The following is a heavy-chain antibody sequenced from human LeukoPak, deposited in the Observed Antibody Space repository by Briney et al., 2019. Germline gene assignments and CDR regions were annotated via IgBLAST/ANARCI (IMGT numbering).Heavy chain of an antibody. CDR1: GFTFRSYS. Sequence: GGSLRLSCAASGFTFRSYSMNWVRQAPGKGLEWVSPIDPSSTYINYADSVKGRFTISRDNAENSVYLQMNSLRAEDMALYYCAKAGPGIAAQGAFDIWGQGTMVTVSS. J-gene: IGHJ3*02. CDR2: IDPSSTYI. D-gene: IGHD6-6*01. CDR3: AKAGPGIAAQGAFDI. V-gene: IGHV3-21*04.